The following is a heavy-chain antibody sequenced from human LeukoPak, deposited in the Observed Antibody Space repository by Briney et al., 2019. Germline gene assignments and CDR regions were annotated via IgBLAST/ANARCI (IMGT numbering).Heavy chain of an antibody. CDR2: IYTSGST. CDR3: ARNARLGYSYYYYYYYMDV. D-gene: IGHD5-18*01. Sequence: SETLSLTCAVYGGSFSGYYWSWIRQPAGKGLEWIGRIYTSGSTNYNPSLKSRVTMSVDTSKNQFSLKLSSVTAADTAVYYCARNARLGYSYYYYYYYMDVWGKGTTVTITS. V-gene: IGHV4-59*10. CDR1: GGSFSGYY. J-gene: IGHJ6*03.